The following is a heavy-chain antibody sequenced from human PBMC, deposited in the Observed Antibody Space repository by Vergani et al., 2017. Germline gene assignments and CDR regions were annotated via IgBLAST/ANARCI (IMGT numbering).Heavy chain of an antibody. V-gene: IGHV3-7*01. CDR3: ARELVAGTKEIDY. J-gene: IGHJ4*02. D-gene: IGHD6-19*01. CDR2: IKEDGSEK. CDR1: GFIFSSYW. Sequence: EVQLVESGGGLVQPGGSLRLSCAASGFIFSSYWMHWVRQAPGKGLEWVAAIKEDGSEKQYVDSVKGRFTISRDNAKKSLYLQMNSLRGEDTAVYYCARELVAGTKEIDYWGQGTLVTVSS.